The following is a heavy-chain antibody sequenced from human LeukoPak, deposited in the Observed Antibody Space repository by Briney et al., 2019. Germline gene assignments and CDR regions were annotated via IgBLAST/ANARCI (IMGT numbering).Heavy chain of an antibody. CDR3: ARLSFCSGGSCYYFDY. CDR1: GYSFTSYW. D-gene: IGHD2-15*01. CDR2: IYPGDSDT. J-gene: IGHJ4*02. V-gene: IGHV5-51*01. Sequence: GESLKISCKGSGYSFTSYWIGWVRQMPGKGLEWMGIIYPGDSDTRYSPSFQGQVTISADKSISTAYLQWSSLKASDTAVYYCARLSFCSGGSCYYFDYWGQGTLVTVSS.